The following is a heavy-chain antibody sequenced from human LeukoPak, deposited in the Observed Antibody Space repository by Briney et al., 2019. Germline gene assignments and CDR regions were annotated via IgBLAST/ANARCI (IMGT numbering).Heavy chain of an antibody. J-gene: IGHJ4*02. V-gene: IGHV4-59*08. CDR1: GGSISNYY. Sequence: SETLSLTCTVSGGSISNYYWSWIRQPPGKGLEWIAYIYYSVSTNYNPSLKSRVAISVDTSKNQFSLKLSSVTAADTAVYYCARQESGSGNYLSYFDYWGQGTLVTVSS. CDR3: ARQESGSGNYLSYFDY. D-gene: IGHD3-10*01. CDR2: IYYSVST.